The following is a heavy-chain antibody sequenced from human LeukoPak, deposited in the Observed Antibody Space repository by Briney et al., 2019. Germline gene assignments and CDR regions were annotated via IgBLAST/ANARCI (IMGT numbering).Heavy chain of an antibody. CDR2: IYSGGST. Sequence: GGSLRLSCAASGFTVSSNYMSWVRQAPGKGLEWVSVIYSGGSTYYADSVKGRFTISRDNSKNTLYLQMNSLRAEDTAVYYCARDQAYSSSWYWYFQHWGQGTLVTVSS. CDR3: ARDQAYSSSWYWYFQH. V-gene: IGHV3-53*01. D-gene: IGHD6-13*01. J-gene: IGHJ1*01. CDR1: GFTVSSNY.